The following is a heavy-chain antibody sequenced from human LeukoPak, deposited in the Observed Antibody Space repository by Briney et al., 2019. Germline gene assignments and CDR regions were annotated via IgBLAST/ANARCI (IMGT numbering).Heavy chain of an antibody. CDR1: GYSFTDYY. V-gene: IGHV1-2*02. D-gene: IGHD6-13*01. CDR2: INPDSGDT. Sequence: ASVKVSCKASGYSFTDYYMHWVRQAPGQGLEWMGWINPDSGDTNYAQKFQGRVSMTRDTSISTAYMELSRLRSDDTAVYYCARGQHIAAAGNDYWGQGTLVSVSS. J-gene: IGHJ4*02. CDR3: ARGQHIAAAGNDY.